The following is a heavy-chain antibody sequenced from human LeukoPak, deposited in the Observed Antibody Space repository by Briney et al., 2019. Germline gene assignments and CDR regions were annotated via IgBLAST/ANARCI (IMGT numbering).Heavy chain of an antibody. V-gene: IGHV1-69*05. J-gene: IGHJ4*02. Sequence: ASVKVSCKASGGTFSSYAVSWVRQAPGQGLEWMGGIIPIFGTANYAQKFQGRVTITTDESTSTAYMELSSLRSEDTAVYYCARGRGYCSSTSCYVFDYWGQGTPVTVSS. CDR1: GGTFSSYA. D-gene: IGHD2-2*03. CDR3: ARGRGYCSSTSCYVFDY. CDR2: IIPIFGTA.